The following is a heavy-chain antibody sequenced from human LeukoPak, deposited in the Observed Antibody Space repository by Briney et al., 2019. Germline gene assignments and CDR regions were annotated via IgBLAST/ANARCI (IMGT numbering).Heavy chain of an antibody. CDR1: GFTFSSYS. CDR3: ARDETTVTPWFGY. Sequence: PGGSLRLSCAASGFTFSSYSMNWVCQAPGKGLEWVSYISSSSSTIYYADSVKGRFTISRDNAKNSLYLQMNSLRAEDTAVYYCARDETTVTPWFGYWGQGTLVTVSS. CDR2: ISSSSSTI. V-gene: IGHV3-48*04. D-gene: IGHD4-17*01. J-gene: IGHJ4*02.